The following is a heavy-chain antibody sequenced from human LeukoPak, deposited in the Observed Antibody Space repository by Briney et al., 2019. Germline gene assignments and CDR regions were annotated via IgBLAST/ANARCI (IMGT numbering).Heavy chain of an antibody. J-gene: IGHJ4*02. CDR1: GGSISSSY. V-gene: IGHV4-59*08. CDR3: ARGGKSGGYGYYFDY. D-gene: IGHD1-26*01. Sequence: PSETLSLTCTVSGGSISSSYWSWIRQPPGKGLEWIGYIYYSGSTNYNPSLKSRVTISIDTSKNQFSLKLSSVTAADTAVYYCARGGKSGGYGYYFDYWGQGTLVTVSS. CDR2: IYYSGST.